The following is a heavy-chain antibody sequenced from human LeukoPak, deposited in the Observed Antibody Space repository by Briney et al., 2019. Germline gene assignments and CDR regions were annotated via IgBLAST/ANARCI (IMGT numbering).Heavy chain of an antibody. CDR3: ARGVHGYSYGYVPWELYSYMDV. CDR1: GDSISTSKSY. D-gene: IGHD5-18*01. Sequence: MSSETLSLTCTVSGDSISTSKSYWGWIRQPPLKGLEWIGSIYYTGNTYYNASLRSRVTISVDTSKNQFSLSLTSVTAADTAVYYCARGVHGYSYGYVPWELYSYMDVWGKGTTVSISS. J-gene: IGHJ6*03. CDR2: IYYTGNT. V-gene: IGHV4-39*01.